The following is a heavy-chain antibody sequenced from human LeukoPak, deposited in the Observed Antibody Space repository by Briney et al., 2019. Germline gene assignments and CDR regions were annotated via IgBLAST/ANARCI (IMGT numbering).Heavy chain of an antibody. CDR1: GFIFSDFY. V-gene: IGHV3-7*01. CDR3: ATEAWYRFDY. Sequence: GGSLRLSCEASGFIFSDFYMTWVRQALGSGLEWVAKINPLGSVSFYADSVRGRFTISRDNAKNSLFLQMSSLRAEDTALYYCATEAWYRFDYWGQGTLVTVSS. CDR2: INPLGSVS. D-gene: IGHD6-13*01. J-gene: IGHJ4*02.